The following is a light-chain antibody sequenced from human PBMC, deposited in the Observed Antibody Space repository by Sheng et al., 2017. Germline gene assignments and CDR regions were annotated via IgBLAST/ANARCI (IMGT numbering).Light chain of an antibody. CDR2: AAS. J-gene: IGKJ5*01. Sequence: DIHMTQSPSSLSASVGDRVTITCRASQSISTYVDWYQQKPGKAPKLLIYAASNLQSGVPSRFSGTGSGTEFTLTISSLQPDDFGTYYCQQYDSPPITFGQGTRLEIK. CDR1: QSISTY. CDR3: QQYDSPPIT. V-gene: IGKV1-39*01.